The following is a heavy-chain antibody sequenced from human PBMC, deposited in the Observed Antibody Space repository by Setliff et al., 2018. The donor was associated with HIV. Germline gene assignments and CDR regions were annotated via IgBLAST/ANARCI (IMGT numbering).Heavy chain of an antibody. Sequence: SETLSLTCTVSGGSVSSGSYYWSWIRQPPGKGLEWIGYIYYSGSTKHNPSLKSQVTISLDTAKNQFSLKLTSVTAADPAVYYCARYSPRGYTLTGPYWGQGTLVTVSS. D-gene: IGHD6-25*01. J-gene: IGHJ4*02. CDR2: IYYSGST. CDR1: GGSVSSGSYY. CDR3: ARYSPRGYTLTGPY. V-gene: IGHV4-61*01.